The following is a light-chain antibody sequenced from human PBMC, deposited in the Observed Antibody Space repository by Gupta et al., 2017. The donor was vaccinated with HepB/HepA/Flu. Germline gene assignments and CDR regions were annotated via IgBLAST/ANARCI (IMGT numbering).Light chain of an antibody. CDR1: QSSLYSSNNKNN. V-gene: IGKV4-1*01. J-gene: IGKJ2*01. CDR3: QQDDNLPYT. Sequence: DVVMSQPTHHTPVSLGDRATINCKSSQSSLYSSNNKNNLAWYQQKAGQPPKLLIYWASTRESGVPDRFSGGGSGTDFTLTISSLQAEDVAVYYCQQDDNLPYTFGQGTKLEIK. CDR2: WAS.